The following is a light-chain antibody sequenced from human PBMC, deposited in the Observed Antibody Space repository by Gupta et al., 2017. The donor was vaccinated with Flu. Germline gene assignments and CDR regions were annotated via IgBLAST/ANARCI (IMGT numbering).Light chain of an antibody. CDR2: AAS. CDR1: QRICIY. J-gene: IGKJ3*01. CDR3: QQTYSKPFT. Sequence: VTITCRASQRICIYLHWYQQKPGKAPKLLIYAASTLEGGGPSRFSGSGSGTEFTLTISSLQPEDSVIYYCQQTYSKPFTFGPGTRVDI. V-gene: IGKV1-39*01.